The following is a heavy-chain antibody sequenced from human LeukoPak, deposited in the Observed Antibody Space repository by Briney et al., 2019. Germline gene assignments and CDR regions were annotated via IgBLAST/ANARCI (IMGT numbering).Heavy chain of an antibody. Sequence: PSETLSLTCTVSGDSISSYYWSWIRQPPGKGLEWIGHIYYSGSTNYNPSLKSRVTISLDTSKNQFSLKLSSVTAADTAVYYCAKVLDTAMVPDWYFDLWGRGTLVTVSS. V-gene: IGHV4-59*01. J-gene: IGHJ2*01. CDR1: GDSISSYY. CDR3: AKVLDTAMVPDWYFDL. CDR2: IYYSGST. D-gene: IGHD5-18*01.